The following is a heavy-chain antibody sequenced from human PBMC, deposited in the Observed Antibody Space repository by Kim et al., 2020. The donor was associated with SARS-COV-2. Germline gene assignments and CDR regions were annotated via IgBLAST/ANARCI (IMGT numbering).Heavy chain of an antibody. CDR2: INSDGSST. J-gene: IGHJ4*02. CDR1: GFTFSSYW. CDR3: ARVSGGPYYGSGSYFDY. V-gene: IGHV3-74*01. Sequence: GGSLRLSCAASGFTFSSYWMHWVRQAPGKGLVWVSRINSDGSSTSYADSVKGRFTISRDNAKNTLYLQMNSLRAEDTAVYYCARVSGGPYYGSGSYFDYWGQGTLVTVSS. D-gene: IGHD3-10*01.